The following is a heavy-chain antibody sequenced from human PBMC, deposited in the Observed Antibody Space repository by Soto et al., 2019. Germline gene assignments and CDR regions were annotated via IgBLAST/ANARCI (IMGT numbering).Heavy chain of an antibody. V-gene: IGHV1-69*01. CDR2: IVPIYRTA. CDR1: GGTFSSYR. D-gene: IGHD6-13*01. Sequence: VKVSCKASGGTFSSYRINWVRQAPGQGLEWVGGIVPIYRTADYAQKFQGRVTITADESARTAYLEVRSLKSQDTAVYYCARDSGAKLSSSWGQGTLVTVSS. J-gene: IGHJ4*02. CDR3: ARDSGAKLSSS.